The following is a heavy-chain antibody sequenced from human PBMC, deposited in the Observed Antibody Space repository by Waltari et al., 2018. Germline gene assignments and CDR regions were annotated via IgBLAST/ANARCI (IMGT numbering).Heavy chain of an antibody. CDR1: GGSIRSYY. J-gene: IGHJ4*02. CDR2: IYTSGST. CDR3: ASSSSWYPIPNFDY. Sequence: QVQLQESGPGLVKPSETLSLTCTVSGGSIRSYYWTWIRPPAGKGLEWIGCIYTSGSTNYNPSLKSRVTMSVDTSKNQFSLKLSSVTAADTAAYYCASSSSWYPIPNFDYWGQGTLVTVSS. D-gene: IGHD6-13*01. V-gene: IGHV4-4*07.